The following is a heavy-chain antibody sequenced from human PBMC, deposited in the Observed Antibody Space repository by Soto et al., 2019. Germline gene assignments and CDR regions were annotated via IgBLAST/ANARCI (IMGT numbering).Heavy chain of an antibody. Sequence: EVQLVESGGGLVQPGGSLRLSCAASGFTFSSYWMHWVRQAPGKGLVWVSRINSDGSSTSYADSVKGRFTISRDNXXNTLYLQMTSLRAEDTAVYYCARGNLHYYYYGMDVWGQGTTVTVSS. J-gene: IGHJ6*02. V-gene: IGHV3-74*01. CDR3: ARGNLHYYYYGMDV. CDR2: INSDGSST. CDR1: GFTFSSYW.